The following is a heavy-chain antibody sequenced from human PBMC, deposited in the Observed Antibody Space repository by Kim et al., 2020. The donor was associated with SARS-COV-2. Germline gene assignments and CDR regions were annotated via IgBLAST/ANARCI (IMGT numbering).Heavy chain of an antibody. D-gene: IGHD2-2*01. CDR3: ARAPGCSSISCYSYYYYYMDV. V-gene: IGHV3-21*01. CDR2: ISSSSGYI. Sequence: GGSLRLSCAASGFTFSSYSMNWVRQAPGKGLEWVSSISSSSGYIYYADSVKGRFTISRDNAKNSLYLQMNSLRAEDTAVYYCARAPGCSSISCYSYYYYYMDVWGKGTTVTVSS. J-gene: IGHJ6*03. CDR1: GFTFSSYS.